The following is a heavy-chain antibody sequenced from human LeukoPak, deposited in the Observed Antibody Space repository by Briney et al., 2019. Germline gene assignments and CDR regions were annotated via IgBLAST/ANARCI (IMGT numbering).Heavy chain of an antibody. CDR1: GFTLSSYA. Sequence: PPGGSLRLSCAASGFTLSSYAMSWVRQAPGKGLEWVSAISGSTYYADSVKGRFTISRGNSKNTLYLQMNSLTAEDTAVYYCAKEARSYYGSGSPYYFDYWGQGTLVTVSS. CDR3: AKEARSYYGSGSPYYFDY. D-gene: IGHD3-10*01. J-gene: IGHJ4*02. CDR2: ISGST. V-gene: IGHV3-23*01.